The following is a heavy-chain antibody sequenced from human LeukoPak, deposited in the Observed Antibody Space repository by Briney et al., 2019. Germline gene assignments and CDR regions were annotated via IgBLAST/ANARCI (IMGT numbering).Heavy chain of an antibody. D-gene: IGHD3-16*02. J-gene: IGHJ6*02. CDR3: ARGLDDYVWGSYRSYYYYGMDV. CDR1: GGSISSYY. Sequence: SETLSLTCTVSGGSISSYYWSWIRQPPGKGLEWIGYIYCSGSTNYNPSLKSRVTISVDTSKNQFSLKLSSVTAADTAVCYCARGLDDYVWGSYRSYYYYGMDVWGQGTTVTVSS. CDR2: IYCSGST. V-gene: IGHV4-59*01.